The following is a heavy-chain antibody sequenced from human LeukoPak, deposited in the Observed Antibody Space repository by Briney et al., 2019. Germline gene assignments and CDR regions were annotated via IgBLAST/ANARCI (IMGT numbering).Heavy chain of an antibody. D-gene: IGHD3-3*01. CDR1: GYSISSGYY. Sequence: SETLSLTCTVSGYSISSGYYWGWIRQPPGKGLEWIGSIYHSGCTYYNPSLKSRVTISVDTSKNQFSLKLSSVTAADTAVYYCARRSYDFWSGYGNWFDPWGQGTLVTVSS. V-gene: IGHV4-38-2*02. CDR2: IYHSGCT. J-gene: IGHJ5*02. CDR3: ARRSYDFWSGYGNWFDP.